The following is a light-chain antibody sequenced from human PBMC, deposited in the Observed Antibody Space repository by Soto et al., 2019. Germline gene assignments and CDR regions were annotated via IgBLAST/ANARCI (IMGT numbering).Light chain of an antibody. J-gene: IGKJ1*01. CDR3: QQYGSSGT. CDR1: QSVDRNF. Sequence: EIVLTQSPGTLSLSPGESATLSCRASQSVDRNFLAWFQHKPGQAPRLLIYDASNRATGIPDRFSGSGSGTDFTLTISRLEPEDFAVYYCQQYGSSGTFGQGTKVEIK. CDR2: DAS. V-gene: IGKV3-20*01.